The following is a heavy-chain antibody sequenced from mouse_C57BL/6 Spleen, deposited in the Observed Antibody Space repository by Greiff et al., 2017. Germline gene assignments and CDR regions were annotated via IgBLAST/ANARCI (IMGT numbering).Heavy chain of an antibody. CDR2: IHPNSGST. D-gene: IGHD1-1*01. V-gene: IGHV1-64*01. CDR1: GYTFTSYW. Sequence: VQLQQPGAELVKPGASVKLSCKASGYTFTSYWMHWVKQRPGQGLEWIGMIHPNSGSTNYNEKFKSKATLTVDKSSSTAYMQLSSLTSEDSAVYYCARVDYGSSYDYFDYWGQGTTLTVSS. J-gene: IGHJ2*01. CDR3: ARVDYGSSYDYFDY.